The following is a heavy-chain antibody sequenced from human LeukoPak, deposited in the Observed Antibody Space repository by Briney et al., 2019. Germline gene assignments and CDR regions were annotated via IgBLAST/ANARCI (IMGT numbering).Heavy chain of an antibody. J-gene: IGHJ4*02. CDR1: GFTFTSSA. Sequence: GASVKVSCKASGFTFTSSAVQWVRQARGQRLEWIGWIVVGSGNTNYAQKFQERVTITRDMSTSTAYMELSSLGSEDTAVYYCAADLQTSSSWYVAVAGTGYWGQGTLVTVSS. V-gene: IGHV1-58*01. CDR3: AADLQTSSSWYVAVAGTGY. CDR2: IVVGSGNT. D-gene: IGHD6-19*01.